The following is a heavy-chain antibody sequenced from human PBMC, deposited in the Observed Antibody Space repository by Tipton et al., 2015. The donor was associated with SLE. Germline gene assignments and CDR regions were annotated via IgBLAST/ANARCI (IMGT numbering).Heavy chain of an antibody. CDR2: IYYSGST. V-gene: IGHV4-59*01. CDR1: GGSISSYY. D-gene: IGHD6-19*01. CDR3: ARGAYSSGWYSHDAFDI. Sequence: LRLSCTVSGGSISSYYWSWIRQPPGKGLEGIGYIYYSGSTNHNPSLKSRVTISVDTSKNQFSLKLSPVTAADTAVYYCARGAYSSGWYSHDAFDIWGQGTMVTVSS. J-gene: IGHJ3*02.